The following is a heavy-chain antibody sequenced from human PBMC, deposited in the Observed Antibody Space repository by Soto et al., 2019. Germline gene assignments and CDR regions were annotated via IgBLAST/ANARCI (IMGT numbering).Heavy chain of an antibody. D-gene: IGHD3-3*01. Sequence: GGFLRLSCAASGFTFSSYGMHRVRQAPGKGMERVAVIWYDGSNKYYADTVKGRFTISRDNSKNTMYLQMNSLRAEDTAVYYCARDYDFWSGYYISGAFDIWGQGTMVTVSS. CDR2: IWYDGSNK. V-gene: IGHV3-33*01. J-gene: IGHJ3*02. CDR1: GFTFSSYG. CDR3: ARDYDFWSGYYISGAFDI.